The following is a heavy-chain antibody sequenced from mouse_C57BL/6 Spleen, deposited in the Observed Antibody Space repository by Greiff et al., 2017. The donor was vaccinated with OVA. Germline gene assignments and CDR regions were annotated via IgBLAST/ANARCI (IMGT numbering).Heavy chain of an antibody. J-gene: IGHJ4*01. CDR2: KWRGGST. V-gene: IGHV2-2*01. D-gene: IGHD2-3*01. CDR1: GFFLTCHG. Sequence: SGPGLVQPSQSLSINCPVPGFFLTCHGVHWGRQSPGKGLEWLGVKWRGGSTDYNAVFISRRSISKDNSKSQVFFKMNSLQADDTAIYYCARIDGYYRYYAMDYWGQGTSVTVSS. CDR3: ARIDGYYRYYAMDY.